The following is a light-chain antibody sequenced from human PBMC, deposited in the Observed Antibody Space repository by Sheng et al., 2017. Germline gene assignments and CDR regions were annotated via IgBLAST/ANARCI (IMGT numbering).Light chain of an antibody. CDR1: SSDVGGYNY. V-gene: IGLV2-14*03. J-gene: IGLJ2*01. Sequence: QSALTQPASVSGSPGQSITISCTGTSSDVGGYNYVSWYQQHPGNAPKLMIYDVNNRPSGVSNRFSGSKSGNTASLTISGLQAEDEADYYCSSYTSSSTTLIFGGGTKLTVL. CDR3: SSYTSSSTTLI. CDR2: DVN.